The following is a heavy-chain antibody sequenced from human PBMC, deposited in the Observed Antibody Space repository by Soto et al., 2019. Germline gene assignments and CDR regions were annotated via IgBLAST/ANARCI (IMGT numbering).Heavy chain of an antibody. V-gene: IGHV3-33*01. J-gene: IGHJ6*02. CDR3: ARDSHAYYDFWSGYGAY. CDR2: IWYDGSNK. D-gene: IGHD3-3*01. CDR1: GFTFSSYG. Sequence: GGSLRLSCAASGFTFSSYGMHWVRQAPGKGLEWVAVIWYDGSNKYYADSVKGRFTISRDNSKNTLYLQMNSLRAEDTAVYYCARDSHAYYDFWSGYGAYWGQGTTVTVSS.